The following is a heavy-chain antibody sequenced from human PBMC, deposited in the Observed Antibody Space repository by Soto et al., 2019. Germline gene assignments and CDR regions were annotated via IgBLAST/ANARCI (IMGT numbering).Heavy chain of an antibody. D-gene: IGHD3-10*01. CDR1: GGSFRGYY. CDR2: INHSGGT. J-gene: IGHJ4*02. Sequence: PSETLSLTCAVPGGSFRGYYCSWIRQPPGKGLEWIGEINHSGGTNYNPSLKSRVSISVDASKNQFSLQLTSVTAADTAVYYCARLWSSNEGSSWGQGTLVTVSS. V-gene: IGHV4-34*01. CDR3: ARLWSSNEGSS.